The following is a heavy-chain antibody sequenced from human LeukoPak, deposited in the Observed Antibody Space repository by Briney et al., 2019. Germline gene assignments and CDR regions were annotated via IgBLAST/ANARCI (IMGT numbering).Heavy chain of an antibody. D-gene: IGHD5-18*01. CDR3: ARVHSPKNSYGPQYYFDY. CDR1: GDSISSADYS. CDR2: IYYSGST. J-gene: IGHJ4*02. V-gene: IGHV4-30-4*01. Sequence: SENLSLTCTVSGDSISSADYSWSWIRQPPGKGLEWIGYIYYSGSTYYNPSLKSRVTISVDTSKNHFSLKLSSVTAAATAVYYCARVHSPKNSYGPQYYFDYWGQGTLVTVSS.